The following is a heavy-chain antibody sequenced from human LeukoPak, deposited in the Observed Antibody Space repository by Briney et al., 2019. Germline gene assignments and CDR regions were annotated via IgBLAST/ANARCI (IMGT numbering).Heavy chain of an antibody. CDR1: GYTFTGYY. V-gene: IGHV1-8*02. Sequence: GASVKVSCKASGYTFTGYYMHWVRQAPGQGLEWMGWMNPNSGNTGYAQKFQGRVTMTRNTSISTAYMELSSLRSEDTAVYYCARGGGYCSSTSCFGDDAFDIWGQGTMVTVSS. J-gene: IGHJ3*02. CDR2: MNPNSGNT. D-gene: IGHD2-2*03. CDR3: ARGGGYCSSTSCFGDDAFDI.